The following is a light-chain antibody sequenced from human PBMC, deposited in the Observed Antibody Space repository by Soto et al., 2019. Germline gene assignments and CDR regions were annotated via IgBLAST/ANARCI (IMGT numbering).Light chain of an antibody. J-gene: IGKJ1*01. CDR1: QSVSSSY. Sequence: EIVLTQSPGTLSLSPGERATLSCRASQSVSSSYLAWYQQKPGQAPRLLIYGASSRATGIPDRFSGSVSGKVFTLTISRLEPEDFAVYYCQQYGSSPWTVGQGTKVEIK. CDR3: QQYGSSPWT. V-gene: IGKV3-20*01. CDR2: GAS.